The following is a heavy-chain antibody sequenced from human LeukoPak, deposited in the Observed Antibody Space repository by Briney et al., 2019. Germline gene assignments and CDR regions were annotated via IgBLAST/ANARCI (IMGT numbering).Heavy chain of an antibody. V-gene: IGHV1-3*01. D-gene: IGHD3-9*01. CDR2: INSGNGDT. J-gene: IGHJ5*02. CDR1: GYTFTTYT. CDR3: ARGSVLSPAGSLLRYFDFAGAS. Sequence: ASVKVSCKASGYTFTTYTVHWVRQAPGQRREWMGWINSGNGDTEYSQKLQDRVTITRDTPATTAYMELSSLTSEDTAVYYCARGSVLSPAGSLLRYFDFAGASWGQGTLVTVSS.